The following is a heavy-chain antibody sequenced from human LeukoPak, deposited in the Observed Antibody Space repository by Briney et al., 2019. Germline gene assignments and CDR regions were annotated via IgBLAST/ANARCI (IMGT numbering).Heavy chain of an antibody. CDR1: GYSFTNHA. D-gene: IGHD2-15*01. CDR2: VSYSGGNE. Sequence: PGSSLRLSCVASGYSFTNHAMHWVRQAPDKGLEWVATVSYSGGNEYYADSVKGRFTSSRDNSENTLYLQMNSLRADDTAIYYCAKDWMLAATPIFYFENWGQGILVTVSS. J-gene: IGHJ4*02. V-gene: IGHV3-33*03. CDR3: AKDWMLAATPIFYFEN.